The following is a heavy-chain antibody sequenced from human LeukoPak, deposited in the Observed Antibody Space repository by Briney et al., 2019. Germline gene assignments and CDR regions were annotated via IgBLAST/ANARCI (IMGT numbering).Heavy chain of an antibody. CDR2: IYFTGST. CDR3: ALSRPDYGLPLSY. CDR1: GDSISSTSHY. Sequence: PSETLSLTCTVSGDSISSTSHYWDWIRQPPGKGPEWIGNIYFTGSTYYCPSLKSRVTISVDRSKNQFSLKLSSVTAADTAVYYCALSRPDYGLPLSYWGQGTLVTVSS. J-gene: IGHJ4*02. V-gene: IGHV4-39*01. D-gene: IGHD4-17*01.